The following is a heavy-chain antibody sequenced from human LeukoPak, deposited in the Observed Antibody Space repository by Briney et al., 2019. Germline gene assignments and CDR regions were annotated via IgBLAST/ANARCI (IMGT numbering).Heavy chain of an antibody. J-gene: IGHJ4*02. CDR3: ARGAWATRLGS. V-gene: IGHV4-34*01. D-gene: IGHD2-15*01. CDR1: GESLNSYY. CDR2: IYGSGTT. Sequence: SETLSLTCAVYGESLNSYYWSWVRQPPGGGLEWIGEIYGSGTTEYNPSLKSRVTISMVPSKQQFSLSLSSVTAADTAVYYCARGAWATRLGSWGLGTPVVVSS.